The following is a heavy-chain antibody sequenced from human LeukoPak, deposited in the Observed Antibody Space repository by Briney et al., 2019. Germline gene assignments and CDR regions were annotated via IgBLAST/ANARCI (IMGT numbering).Heavy chain of an antibody. CDR1: GGSIGNYF. D-gene: IGHD3-10*01. V-gene: IGHV4-59*01. Sequence: SETLSLTCTVSGGSIGNYFWSWTRQPPGKGLEWIGYIYHTGGTSYNPSLESRVTKSVDTSRNQFSLMLKSVTAADTAVYYCARESWLVRELRDMRWGQGTLVTVSS. J-gene: IGHJ4*02. CDR2: IYHTGGT. CDR3: ARESWLVRELRDMR.